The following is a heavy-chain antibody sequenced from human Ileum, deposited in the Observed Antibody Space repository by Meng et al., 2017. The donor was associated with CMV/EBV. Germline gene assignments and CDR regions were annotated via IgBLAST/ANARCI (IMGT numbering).Heavy chain of an antibody. J-gene: IGHJ6*02. CDR2: MYYSGTS. D-gene: IGHD2-2*01. Sequence: GSLRLSCTVSGGSISSSYYWGWIRQPPGKGLEWIGSMYYSGTSYYNPSLKSRVTISVDTSKNQLSLKLSSVTAADTAVYYCARHRTAAMRAGMDVWGQGTMVTVSS. CDR1: GGSISSSYY. CDR3: ARHRTAAMRAGMDV. V-gene: IGHV4-39*01.